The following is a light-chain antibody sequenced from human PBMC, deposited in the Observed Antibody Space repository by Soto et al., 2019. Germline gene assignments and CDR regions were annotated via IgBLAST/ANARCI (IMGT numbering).Light chain of an antibody. CDR3: SSYTSSSTTV. J-gene: IGLJ1*01. CDR2: DVS. V-gene: IGLV2-14*01. CDR1: SSDVGGYNY. Sequence: QSALTQPASVSGSPGQSITISCTGTSSDVGGYNYVSWYQQHPGKATKLMIYDVSNRPSGVSNRFSGSKSGNTASLTSSGLQAEDEADYYCSSYTSSSTTVFGTGTKLTVL.